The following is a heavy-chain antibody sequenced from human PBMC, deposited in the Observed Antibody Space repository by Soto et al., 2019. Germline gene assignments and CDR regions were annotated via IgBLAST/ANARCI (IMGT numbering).Heavy chain of an antibody. Sequence: EVQLVESGGGLVQPGRSLRLSCAASGFTFDDYAMHWVRQAPGKGLEWVSGISWNSGSIGYADSVKGRFTLSRDNAKNSLYLQMNSLRAEDTALYYCAKSSVQLEPPDFDYWGHGTLVTVSA. V-gene: IGHV3-9*01. CDR2: ISWNSGSI. D-gene: IGHD1-1*01. CDR1: GFTFDDYA. J-gene: IGHJ4*01. CDR3: AKSSVQLEPPDFDY.